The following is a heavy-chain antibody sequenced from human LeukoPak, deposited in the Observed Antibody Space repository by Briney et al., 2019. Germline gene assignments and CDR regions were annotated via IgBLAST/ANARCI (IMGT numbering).Heavy chain of an antibody. CDR3: ARASTTVVTDWFDP. Sequence: SETLSLTCTVSGASISSGSYYWSWIQQPAGKGLEWIGRIYTSGSINYNPSLKSRVTISVDTSKNQFSLKLSSVTAADTAVYYCARASTTVVTDWFDPWGQGTLVTVSS. D-gene: IGHD4-23*01. J-gene: IGHJ5*02. V-gene: IGHV4-61*02. CDR1: GASISSGSYY. CDR2: IYTSGSI.